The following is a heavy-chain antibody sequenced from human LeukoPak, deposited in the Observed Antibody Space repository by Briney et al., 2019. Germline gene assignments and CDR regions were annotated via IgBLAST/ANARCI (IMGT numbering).Heavy chain of an antibody. CDR2: IIPKYSAS. Sequence: ASVKVSCKASGGSFSDYPINWVRQAPGQGLEWLGGIIPKYSASNYAQAFQGRVTITADESTNTVYMEMSGLRPDDTAVYYCVRPDRIFGVPAAFDAWGQGTLIAVSS. CDR3: VRPDRIFGVPAAFDA. J-gene: IGHJ3*01. V-gene: IGHV1-69*13. D-gene: IGHD3-3*02. CDR1: GGSFSDYP.